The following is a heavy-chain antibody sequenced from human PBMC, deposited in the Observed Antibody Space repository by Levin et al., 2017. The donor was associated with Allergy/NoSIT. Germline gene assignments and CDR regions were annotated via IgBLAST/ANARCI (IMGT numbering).Heavy chain of an antibody. V-gene: IGHV1-2*02. CDR3: ARDLSKIDVGATPNGQYGMDG. CDR2: INPNSGGT. J-gene: IGHJ6*02. D-gene: IGHD1-26*01. Sequence: GASVKVSCKASGYTFTGYYMHWVRQAPGQGLEWMGWINPNSGGTNYAQKFQGRVTMTRDTSISTAYMELSRLRSDDTAVYYCARDLSKIDVGATPNGQYGMDGWGQGTTVTVSS. CDR1: GYTFTGYY.